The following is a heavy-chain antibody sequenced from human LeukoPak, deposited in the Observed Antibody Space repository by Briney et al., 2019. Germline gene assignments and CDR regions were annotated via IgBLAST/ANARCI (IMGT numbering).Heavy chain of an antibody. V-gene: IGHV4-39*01. J-gene: IGHJ6*03. D-gene: IGHD6-13*01. CDR3: ARHREWYSSSWRPDYYMDV. CDR1: GGSISITSYY. Sequence: SETLSLTCTVSGGSISITSYYWGWIRQPPGKGLEWIGSMYSSGSTNYNPSLKSRVTISVDTSKNQFSLKLSSVTAADTAVYYCARHREWYSSSWRPDYYMDVWGKGTTVTISS. CDR2: MYSSGST.